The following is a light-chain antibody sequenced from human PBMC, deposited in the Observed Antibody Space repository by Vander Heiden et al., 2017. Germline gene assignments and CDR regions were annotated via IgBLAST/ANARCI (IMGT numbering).Light chain of an antibody. J-gene: IGKJ2*01. CDR3: QQYYSTPRT. Sequence: DIEMTEYPDSLPVSLGERATINCKSSQSVLYSSNNKNYLAWYQQKPGQPPKLLIYWASTRESGVPDRFSGSGSGTDFTLTISSLQAEDVAVYYCQQYYSTPRTFGQGTKLEIK. CDR2: WAS. V-gene: IGKV4-1*01. CDR1: QSVLYSSNNKNY.